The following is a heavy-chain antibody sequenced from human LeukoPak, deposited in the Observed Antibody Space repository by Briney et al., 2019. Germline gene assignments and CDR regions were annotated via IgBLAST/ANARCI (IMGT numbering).Heavy chain of an antibody. CDR1: GFTFSSYL. D-gene: IGHD6-19*01. CDR3: ASFSDSSGWYLTFDY. CDR2: ISSSSSYI. J-gene: IGHJ4*02. Sequence: GGSLRLSCAASGFTFSSYLMNWVRQAPGKGLEWVSSISSSSSYIYYADSVKGRFTISRDNAKNSLYLQMNSLRAEDTAVYYCASFSDSSGWYLTFDYWGQGTLVTVSS. V-gene: IGHV3-21*01.